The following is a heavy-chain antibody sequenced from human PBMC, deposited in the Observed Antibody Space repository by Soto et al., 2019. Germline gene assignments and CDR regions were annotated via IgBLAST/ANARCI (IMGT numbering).Heavy chain of an antibody. Sequence: XGSLRLSCAASGFTFSSYAVSWVRQAPGKGLEWVSAISGSGGSTYYADSVKGRFTISRDNSKNTLYLQMNSLRAEDTAVYYCAKITIFGVVIRLAYWGQGTLVTVSS. CDR2: ISGSGGST. D-gene: IGHD3-3*01. J-gene: IGHJ4*02. V-gene: IGHV3-23*01. CDR3: AKITIFGVVIRLAY. CDR1: GFTFSSYA.